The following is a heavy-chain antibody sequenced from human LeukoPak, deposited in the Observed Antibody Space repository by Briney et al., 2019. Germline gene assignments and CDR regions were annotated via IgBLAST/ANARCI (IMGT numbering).Heavy chain of an antibody. CDR3: ARGRPHGNDY. D-gene: IGHD4-23*01. J-gene: IGHJ4*02. CDR1: GFPFGNYW. CDR2: IASDGSST. Sequence: GGSRSLSLAGSGFPFGNYWWNGVRQPPGRGLVWVSRIASDGSSTTYADSVKGRFSISRDNAKNTLYLQMNSLRVEDTAVYYCARGRPHGNDYWGQGTLVTVSS. V-gene: IGHV3-74*01.